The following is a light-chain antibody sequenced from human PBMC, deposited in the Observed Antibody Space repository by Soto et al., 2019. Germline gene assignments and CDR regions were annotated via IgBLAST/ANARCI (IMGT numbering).Light chain of an antibody. CDR1: SSNIGAGYD. V-gene: IGLV1-40*01. J-gene: IGLJ2*01. Sequence: QPVLTQPPSVSGAPGQRVTISCTGSSSNIGAGYDVHWYQQLPGTAPKLLIYGNSNRPSGVPDRFSGSKSGTSASLAITGLQAEDEADYYCQSYDSSLSGVLVFGGGTKLTVL. CDR2: GNS. CDR3: QSYDSSLSGVLV.